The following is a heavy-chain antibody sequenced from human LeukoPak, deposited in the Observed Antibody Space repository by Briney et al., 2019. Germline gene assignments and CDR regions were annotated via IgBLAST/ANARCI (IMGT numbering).Heavy chain of an antibody. V-gene: IGHV3-48*02. J-gene: IGHJ4*02. Sequence: GGSLRLSCAASGFTFSNYAMSWVRQAPGKGLEWVSYITSSSKTIYYADSVKGRFTISRDNAKNSLYLQMNSLRDEDTAVYYCASSGSYRFDYWGQGTLVTVSS. D-gene: IGHD1-26*01. CDR3: ASSGSYRFDY. CDR2: ITSSSKTI. CDR1: GFTFSNYA.